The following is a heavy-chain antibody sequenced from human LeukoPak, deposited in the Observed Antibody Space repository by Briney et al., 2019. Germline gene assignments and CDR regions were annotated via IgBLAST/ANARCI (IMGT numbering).Heavy chain of an antibody. CDR2: ITGSGGST. J-gene: IGHJ4*02. CDR3: AKDNRGRYFDWYDFDY. D-gene: IGHD3-9*01. CDR1: EFTFSSYA. V-gene: IGHV3-23*01. Sequence: GGSLRLSCAASEFTFSSYAMTWVRQAPGKGLEWVSAITGSGGSTYYADSVEGRFTISRDNSKNTLYLQMNSLRAEDTAVYYCAKDNRGRYFDWYDFDYWGQGTLVTVSS.